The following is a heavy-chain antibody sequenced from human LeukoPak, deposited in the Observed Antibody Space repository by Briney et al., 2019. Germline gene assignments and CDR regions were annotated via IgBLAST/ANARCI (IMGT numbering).Heavy chain of an antibody. V-gene: IGHV1-69*05. CDR1: GGTFSSYA. J-gene: IGHJ1*01. Sequence: SVKVSCKASGGTFSSYAISWVRQAPGQGLEWMGGSIPIFGTANYAQKFQGRVTITTDESTSPAYMAPSSLTSEDPAVYSCARSLPTVLTNFPGSFPYWGQGTLVTVSS. D-gene: IGHD4/OR15-4a*01. CDR2: SIPIFGTA. CDR3: ARSLPTVLTNFPGSFPY.